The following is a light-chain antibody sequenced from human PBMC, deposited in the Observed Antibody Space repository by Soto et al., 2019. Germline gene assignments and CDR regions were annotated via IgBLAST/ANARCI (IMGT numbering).Light chain of an antibody. CDR2: DTS. CDR3: QQYGSSQFT. Sequence: EIVLMQSPGTLSLSPGEGATLSCRASQSVNNNYLAWYQQRPGQAPTVLIFDTSRRATGVPDRFSGSESGTDFTLRISRVEPDDFAVYYCQQYGSSQFTFGPGTKVNIK. V-gene: IGKV3-20*01. J-gene: IGKJ3*01. CDR1: QSVNNNY.